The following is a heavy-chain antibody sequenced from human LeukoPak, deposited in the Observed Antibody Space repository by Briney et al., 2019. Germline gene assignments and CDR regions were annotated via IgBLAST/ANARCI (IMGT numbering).Heavy chain of an antibody. Sequence: ASVKVSCKASGYTFTSYGISWVRQAPGQGLEWMGWISAYNGNTNYAQKLQGRVTMTTDTSTSTAYMELRSLRSDDTGVCYCARYIVLMVYAFYGMDVWGQGTTVTVSS. V-gene: IGHV1-18*01. CDR2: ISAYNGNT. D-gene: IGHD2-8*01. CDR1: GYTFTSYG. J-gene: IGHJ6*02. CDR3: ARYIVLMVYAFYGMDV.